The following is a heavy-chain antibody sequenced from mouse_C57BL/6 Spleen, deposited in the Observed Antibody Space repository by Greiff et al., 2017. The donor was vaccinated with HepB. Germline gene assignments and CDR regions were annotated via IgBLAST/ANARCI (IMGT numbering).Heavy chain of an antibody. Sequence: EVHLVESGGGLVQPGGSMKLSCAASGFTFSDAWMDWVRQSPEKGLEWVAEIRNKANNHATYYAESVKGRFTISRDDSKSSVYLQMNSLRAEDTGIYYCTSGYYYGSSSWFAYWGQGTLVTVSA. CDR3: TSGYYYGSSSWFAY. CDR2: IRNKANNHAT. D-gene: IGHD1-1*01. J-gene: IGHJ3*01. CDR1: GFTFSDAW. V-gene: IGHV6-6*01.